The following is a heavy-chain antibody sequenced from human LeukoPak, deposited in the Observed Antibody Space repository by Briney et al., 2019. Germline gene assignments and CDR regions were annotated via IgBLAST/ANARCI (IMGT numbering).Heavy chain of an antibody. Sequence: QPGESLRLSCAGPGFTFSRSWMTWVRQALGEGLEWVASIKQDGSVEHYMDSVKGRFTISRDNAENSLYLQMNSLRAEDTAVYYCAKLLGDVTTFDYWGQGTLVTASS. V-gene: IGHV3-7*01. D-gene: IGHD3-16*01. J-gene: IGHJ4*02. CDR2: IKQDGSVE. CDR3: AKLLGDVTTFDY. CDR1: GFTFSRSW.